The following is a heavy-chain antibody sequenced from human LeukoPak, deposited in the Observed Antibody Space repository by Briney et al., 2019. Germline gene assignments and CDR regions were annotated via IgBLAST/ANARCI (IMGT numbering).Heavy chain of an antibody. D-gene: IGHD3-9*01. V-gene: IGHV3-15*01. J-gene: IGHJ2*01. CDR1: GFTFSNAW. CDR3: ASGGYDMHFDL. CDR2: IKSKTDGGTT. Sequence: GGSLRLSCAASGFTFSNAWMSWVRQAPGKGLEWVGRIKSKTDGGTTDYAAPVKGRFTISRDDSKNTLYLQMNSLRAEDTAVYYCASGGYDMHFDLWGRGTLVTVSS.